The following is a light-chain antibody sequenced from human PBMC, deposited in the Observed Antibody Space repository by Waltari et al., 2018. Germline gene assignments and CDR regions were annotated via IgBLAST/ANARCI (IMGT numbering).Light chain of an antibody. Sequence: IVLTQSPATLSLSPGERATLSCRASQDIASFLAWYPQKPGQAPRLLIYDASIRATGVPARFSGSGPGRDFTLTISSLEPEDSAVYYCQQRSSSITFGGGTKVEIK. CDR2: DAS. CDR3: QQRSSSIT. V-gene: IGKV3-11*02. CDR1: QDIASF. J-gene: IGKJ4*01.